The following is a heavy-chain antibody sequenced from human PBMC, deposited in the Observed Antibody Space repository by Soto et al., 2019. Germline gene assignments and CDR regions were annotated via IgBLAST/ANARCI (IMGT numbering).Heavy chain of an antibody. J-gene: IGHJ4*02. Sequence: SETQSLTYTDSGGSISSNFWTWIRQPPGKGLEWIGYIYYNVTTNSNPSLMSRVIISVDTPKSQFSLRLSSVTAADTAVYYCAGSKSRGVFIDYWCQGTLVTVSS. CDR3: AGSKSRGVFIDY. CDR2: IYYNVTT. CDR1: GGSISSNF. D-gene: IGHD3-10*01. V-gene: IGHV4-59*01.